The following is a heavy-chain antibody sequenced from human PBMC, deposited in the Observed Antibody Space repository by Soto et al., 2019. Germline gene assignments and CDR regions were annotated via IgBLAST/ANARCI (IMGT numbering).Heavy chain of an antibody. Sequence: PSETLSLTCTVSGGSISSYYWSWIRQPPGKGLEWIGYIYYSDSTNYNPSLKSRVIISVDTSKNQFSLRLSSVTAADTAVYYCARAYYDTSGYYTWNWGQGTLVT. CDR3: ARAYYDTSGYYTWN. CDR2: IYYSDST. J-gene: IGHJ4*02. D-gene: IGHD3-22*01. CDR1: GGSISSYY. V-gene: IGHV4-59*01.